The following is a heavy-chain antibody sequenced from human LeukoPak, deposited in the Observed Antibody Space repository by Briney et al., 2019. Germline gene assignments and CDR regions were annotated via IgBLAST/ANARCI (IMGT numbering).Heavy chain of an antibody. J-gene: IGHJ4*02. CDR1: GFTFSSHW. V-gene: IGHV3-74*01. CDR2: INSDGSSI. D-gene: IGHD6-19*01. Sequence: GGSLRLSCAASGFTFSSHWMHWVRQAPGKGLVWVSRINSDGSSISYADSVKGRFTVSRDNAKNSLHLQMNSLRVEDTALYYCSRGCSGPDYWGQGSLVTVSS. CDR3: SRGCSGPDY.